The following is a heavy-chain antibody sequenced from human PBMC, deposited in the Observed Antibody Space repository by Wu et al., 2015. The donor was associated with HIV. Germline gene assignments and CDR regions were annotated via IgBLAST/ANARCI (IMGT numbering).Heavy chain of an antibody. J-gene: IGHJ5*02. CDR3: AREGADVVVSDTGWFDP. CDR2: IIPIFGAA. D-gene: IGHD2-2*01. V-gene: IGHV1-69*05. Sequence: QVQLVQSGAEVKKPGSSVKVSCKASGGTFSSNVISWVRQAPGQGLEWMGGIIPIFGAANYAQKFQGRVTITTDESTSTVYMELSSLRSEDTALYYCAREGADVVVSDTGWFDPWGQGTLVIVSS. CDR1: GGTFSSNV.